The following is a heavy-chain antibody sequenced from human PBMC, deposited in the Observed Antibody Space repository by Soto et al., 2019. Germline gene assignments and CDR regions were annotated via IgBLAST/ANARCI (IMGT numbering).Heavy chain of an antibody. CDR1: GYTFTSYY. CDR2: INPSGGST. D-gene: IGHD6-6*01. CDR3: ARPVPRHDAFDI. J-gene: IGHJ3*02. Sequence: GASVKVSCKASGYTFTSYYMHWVRQAPGQGLEWMGIINPSGGSTSYAQKFQGRVTMTRDTSTSTVYMELSSLRDEDTAVYYCARPVPRHDAFDIWGQGTMVTVSS. V-gene: IGHV1-46*01.